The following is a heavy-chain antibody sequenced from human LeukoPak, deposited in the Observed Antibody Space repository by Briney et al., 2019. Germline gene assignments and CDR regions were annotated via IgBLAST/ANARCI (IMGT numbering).Heavy chain of an antibody. J-gene: IGHJ3*02. CDR3: ARDIRETLRIAVAGEGAFDI. D-gene: IGHD6-19*01. CDR2: ISYDGSNK. CDR1: GFTFSSYA. Sequence: GGSLRLSCAASGFTFSSYAMHWVRQAPGKGLEWVAVISYDGSNKYYADSVKGRFTISRDNSKNTLYLQMNSLRAEDTAVYYCARDIRETLRIAVAGEGAFDIWGQGTMVTASS. V-gene: IGHV3-30*04.